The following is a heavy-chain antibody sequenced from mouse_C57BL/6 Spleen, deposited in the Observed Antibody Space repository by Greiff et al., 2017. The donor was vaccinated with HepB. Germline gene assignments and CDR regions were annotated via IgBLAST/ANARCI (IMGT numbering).Heavy chain of an antibody. V-gene: IGHV5-17*01. Sequence: EVQVVESGGGLVKPGGSLKLSCAASGFTFSDYGMHWVRQAPEKGLEWVAYISSGSSTIYYADTVKGRFTISRDNAKNTPFLQMTSLRSEDTAMYYCARGDPFPYWYFDVWGTGTTVTVSS. CDR2: ISSGSSTI. J-gene: IGHJ1*03. CDR3: ARGDPFPYWYFDV. CDR1: GFTFSDYG.